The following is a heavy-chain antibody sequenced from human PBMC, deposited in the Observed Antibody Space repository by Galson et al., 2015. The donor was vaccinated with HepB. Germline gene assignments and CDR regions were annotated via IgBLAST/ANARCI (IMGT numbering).Heavy chain of an antibody. CDR2: ISYDGAYT. CDR1: GFTFNNYG. CDR3: AKRNDGGSQKDFDN. Sequence: SCKASGFTFNNYGMHWVRQAPGKGLEWVAVISYDGAYTLYSDSVKGRFTISRDNSKSTLYVEMNSLRPEDTAVYYCAKRNDGGSQKDFDNWGQGTLVTVSS. J-gene: IGHJ4*02. V-gene: IGHV3-30*18. D-gene: IGHD3-16*01.